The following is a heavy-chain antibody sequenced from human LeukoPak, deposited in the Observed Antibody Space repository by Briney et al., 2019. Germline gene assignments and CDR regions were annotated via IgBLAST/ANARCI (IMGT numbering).Heavy chain of an antibody. Sequence: SETLSLTCTVSGGSISSSSYYWGWIRQPPGKGLEWIGSIYYSGSTYYNPSLKSRVTISVDTSKNQFSLKLSSVTAADTAVYYCARDANDFWSGYSDYWGQGTLVTVSS. CDR2: IYYSGST. D-gene: IGHD3-3*01. V-gene: IGHV4-39*02. J-gene: IGHJ4*02. CDR1: GGSISSSSYY. CDR3: ARDANDFWSGYSDY.